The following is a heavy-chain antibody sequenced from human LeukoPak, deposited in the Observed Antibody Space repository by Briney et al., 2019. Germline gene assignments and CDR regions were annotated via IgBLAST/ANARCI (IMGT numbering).Heavy chain of an antibody. CDR1: GYTFTSYD. J-gene: IGHJ6*03. CDR2: MNPNSGNT. D-gene: IGHD2-2*01. V-gene: IGHV1-8*03. Sequence: ASVKVSCKASGYTFTSYDINWVRQATGQGLEWMGWMNPNSGNTGYAQKFQGRVTITRNTSISTAYMELSSLRSEDTAVYYCARGYQLLTYYYYYYMDVWGKGTTATVSS. CDR3: ARGYQLLTYYYYYYMDV.